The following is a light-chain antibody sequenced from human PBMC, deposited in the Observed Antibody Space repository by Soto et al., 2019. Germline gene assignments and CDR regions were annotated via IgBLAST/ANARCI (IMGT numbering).Light chain of an antibody. Sequence: QSALTQPASVSGSPGQSITISCTGTSSDVGSYSLVSWYQQHPGKAPKLRIYEGSKRPSGVSNRFSGSKSGNTASLTISGLQAEYEADYYCCSYAGSSTYVFGTGTKLTVL. CDR1: SSDVGSYSL. J-gene: IGLJ1*01. CDR2: EGS. V-gene: IGLV2-23*01. CDR3: CSYAGSSTYV.